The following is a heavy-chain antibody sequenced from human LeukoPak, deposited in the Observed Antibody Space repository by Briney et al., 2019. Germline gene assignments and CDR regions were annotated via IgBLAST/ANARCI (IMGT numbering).Heavy chain of an antibody. CDR3: ARLPYGDNDY. Sequence: ASVKVSCKASGYTFTDYYIHWVRQAPGQGLEWMGWINPNSGGTNYAQKFQGRVTMTRDTSISTAYMELGGLRSDDTAVYYCARLPYGDNDYWGQGTLVTVSS. CDR2: INPNSGGT. J-gene: IGHJ4*02. V-gene: IGHV1-2*02. D-gene: IGHD4-17*01. CDR1: GYTFTDYY.